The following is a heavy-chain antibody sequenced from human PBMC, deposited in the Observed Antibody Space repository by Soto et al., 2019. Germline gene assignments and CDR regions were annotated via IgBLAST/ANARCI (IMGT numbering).Heavy chain of an antibody. CDR2: IKSESDGGAL. CDR1: GFTISDAW. Sequence: EVQLVESGGGLVKPGGSLRLSCAVSGFTISDAWMSWVRPAPGKGLEWVARIKSESDGGALDYAAPVKGSFGVSRDDSRNTLFLQMNSLRDDDTGVYYCTTDRRQLAQFDNWGQGTLVSVSS. V-gene: IGHV3-15*01. J-gene: IGHJ4*02. D-gene: IGHD6-6*01. CDR3: TTDRRQLAQFDN.